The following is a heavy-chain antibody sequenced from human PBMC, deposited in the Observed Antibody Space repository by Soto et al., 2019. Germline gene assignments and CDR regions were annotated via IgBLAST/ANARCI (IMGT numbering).Heavy chain of an antibody. D-gene: IGHD3-10*01. CDR1: GGSISSGGYY. CDR2: IYYSGST. V-gene: IGHV4-31*03. J-gene: IGHJ5*02. CDR3: ARERIGYGSGKDPTRWFDP. Sequence: QVQLQESGPGLVKPSQTLSLTCTVSGGSISSGGYYWSWIRQHPGKGLEWIGYIYYSGSTYYNPSLESRVTLSVDTSKNQFSLKLSSVTAADTAVYYCARERIGYGSGKDPTRWFDPWGQGTLVTVSS.